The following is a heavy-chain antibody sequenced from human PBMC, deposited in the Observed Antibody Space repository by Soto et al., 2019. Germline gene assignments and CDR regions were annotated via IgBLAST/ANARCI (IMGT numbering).Heavy chain of an antibody. Sequence: QVQLVESGGGLVKPGGSLRLSCAGSGFSFSDYYMSWVRQAPGKGLEWVSYITSSSDTIYYADSVKGRFTISRDNAKNSLYLQMNSLGDEDTAVYYCARLPKGTTVTAWGQGTLVTVSS. V-gene: IGHV3-11*04. CDR3: ARLPKGTTVTA. CDR2: ITSSSDTI. J-gene: IGHJ4*02. CDR1: GFSFSDYY. D-gene: IGHD4-17*01.